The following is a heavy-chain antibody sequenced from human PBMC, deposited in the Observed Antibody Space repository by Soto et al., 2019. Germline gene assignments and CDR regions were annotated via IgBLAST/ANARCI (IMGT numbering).Heavy chain of an antibody. CDR2: ISSSGSTI. J-gene: IGHJ4*02. Sequence: GGSLRLSCAASGFTFSDYYMSWIRQAPGKGLEWVSYISSSGSTIYYADSVKGRFTISRDNAKNSLYLQMNSLRAEDTAVYYCARDLGVPSQTDKHDFWSGYPYFDYWGQGTLVTVSS. D-gene: IGHD3-3*01. CDR1: GFTFSDYY. CDR3: ARDLGVPSQTDKHDFWSGYPYFDY. V-gene: IGHV3-11*01.